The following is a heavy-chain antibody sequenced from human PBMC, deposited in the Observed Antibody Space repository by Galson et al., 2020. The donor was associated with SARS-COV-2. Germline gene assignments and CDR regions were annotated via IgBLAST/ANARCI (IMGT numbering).Heavy chain of an antibody. Sequence: GESLKISCAASGFTVSSNYMSWVRQAPGKGLEWVSVIYSGGSTYYADSVKGRFTISRYNSKNTLYLQMNSLRAEDTAVYYCARDLGPYGMDVWGQGTTVTVSS. CDR2: IYSGGST. CDR3: ARDLGPYGMDV. D-gene: IGHD7-27*01. CDR1: GFTVSSNY. V-gene: IGHV3-53*01. J-gene: IGHJ6*02.